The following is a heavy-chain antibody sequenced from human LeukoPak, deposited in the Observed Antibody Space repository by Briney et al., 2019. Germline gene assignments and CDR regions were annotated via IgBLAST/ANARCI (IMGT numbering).Heavy chain of an antibody. CDR3: ARGEGGYNYAF. Sequence: KPGESLEISCKTSGYSFTSYWIAWVRQIPGKGLEWVGIINPADSDTRYSLSLQGQVTISADRSISTAYLQWSSLKASDTAIYYCARGEGGYNYAFWGQGTLVSVSS. V-gene: IGHV5-51*03. CDR2: INPADSDT. CDR1: GYSFTSYW. J-gene: IGHJ4*02. D-gene: IGHD5-24*01.